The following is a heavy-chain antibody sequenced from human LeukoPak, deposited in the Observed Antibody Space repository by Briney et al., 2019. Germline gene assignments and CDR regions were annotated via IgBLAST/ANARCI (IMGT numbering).Heavy chain of an antibody. V-gene: IGHV3-9*01. CDR2: ISWNSGDI. J-gene: IGHJ6*02. CDR3: ARRPYSDTSGRLSDV. CDR1: GFTFDDYA. Sequence: PGGSLRLSCTASGFTFDDYAMHWVRQAPGKGLEWVSGISWNSGDIDYADSVKGRFTISRDNAKNSLYLQMNSLRDEDTAVYFCARRPYSDTSGRLSDVWGQGTTVTVSS. D-gene: IGHD3-22*01.